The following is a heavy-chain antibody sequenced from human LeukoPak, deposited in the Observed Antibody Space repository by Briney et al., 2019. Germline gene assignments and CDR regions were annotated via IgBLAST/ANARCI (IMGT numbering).Heavy chain of an antibody. CDR1: GFTFSSYA. V-gene: IGHV3-23*01. J-gene: IGHJ4*02. D-gene: IGHD5-24*01. Sequence: GGSLRLSCAASGFTFSSYAMTWVRQAPDKGLEWVSTISGSDGSTYYADSVKGRFTISRDNSKNTLYLQMNSLRAEDTAVYYCARVAYSGRWLQDFDYWGQGTLVTVSS. CDR3: ARVAYSGRWLQDFDY. CDR2: ISGSDGST.